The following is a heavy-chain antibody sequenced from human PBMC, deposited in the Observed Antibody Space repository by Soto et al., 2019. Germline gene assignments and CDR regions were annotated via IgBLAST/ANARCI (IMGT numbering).Heavy chain of an antibody. D-gene: IGHD6-19*01. J-gene: IGHJ6*02. CDR3: ARSRVFIAVAGMANYYYYYGMDV. V-gene: IGHV6-1*01. CDR2: AYYRSQWYY. CDR1: GDSVSSNSAA. Sequence: PSPTLSLTCAISGDSVSSNSAAWNCIRQSPSRGLEWLGRAYYRSQWYYDSAVSVRSRITVIPDTSKNQLSLQLNSLTPEDTAVYYCARSRVFIAVAGMANYYYYYGMDVWGQGTTVSVSS.